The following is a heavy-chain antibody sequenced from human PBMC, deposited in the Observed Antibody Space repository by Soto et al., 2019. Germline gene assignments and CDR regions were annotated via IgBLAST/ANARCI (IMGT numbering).Heavy chain of an antibody. CDR2: VSYRGTNK. V-gene: IGHV3-30*18. J-gene: IGHJ3*02. D-gene: IGHD1-1*01. CDR1: GFTFSNYG. CDR3: AKDGWMSTIRGDAFNI. Sequence: PGGSLRLSCVASGFTFSNYGMHWVRQAPGKGLEWVAFVSYRGTNKYHADSVKGRFTISRDDSKNTVYLQMNSLRAEDTAVYFCAKDGWMSTIRGDAFNIWGQGTGVTVSS.